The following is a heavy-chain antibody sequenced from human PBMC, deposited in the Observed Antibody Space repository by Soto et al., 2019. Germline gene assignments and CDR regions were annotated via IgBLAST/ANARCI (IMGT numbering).Heavy chain of an antibody. J-gene: IGHJ4*02. CDR1: GGSFNSYP. V-gene: IGHV1-69*06. CDR3: ARPDSSGNYYLL. D-gene: IGHD3-22*01. Sequence: VQLVESGGGLVQPGSSVKVSCKASGGSFNSYPISWVRQVPGQGLEWMGGIIPLSGAANYAQNFQGRVTINADKSTSSVYMELSSLRSEDTAVYYCARPDSSGNYYLLWGQGTLVTVSS. CDR2: IIPLSGAA.